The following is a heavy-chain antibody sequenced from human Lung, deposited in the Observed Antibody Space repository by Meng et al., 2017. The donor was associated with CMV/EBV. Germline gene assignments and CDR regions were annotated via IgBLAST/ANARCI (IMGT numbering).Heavy chain of an antibody. V-gene: IGHV3-21*01. CDR3: TRDVSPRSSAYFAIYYFYALDV. Sequence: LSLTCAASGFTFSSYSMNWVRQAPGKGLGWVSSISNSGAYIYYADSVKGRFSISRDNAQNSLYLHMNSLRAEDTAVYYCTRDVSPRSSAYFAIYYFYALDVWGQGTAVTVSS. J-gene: IGHJ6*02. D-gene: IGHD2-21*01. CDR2: ISNSGAYI. CDR1: GFTFSSYS.